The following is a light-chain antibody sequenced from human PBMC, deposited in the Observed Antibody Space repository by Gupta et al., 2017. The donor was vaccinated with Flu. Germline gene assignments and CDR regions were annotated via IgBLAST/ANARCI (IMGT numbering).Light chain of an antibody. CDR3: QHRHRLPLT. CDR1: QNVGRV. Sequence: IQTMQSPSFVSAPVGDSVTISCRASQNVGRVVYWFLRKPGKAPKLLIYATGQVDNAVPSRFSGSGSGTEFTLTISGRQPDDFGVYLCQHRHRLPLTFGHGTXVDVK. J-gene: IGKJ3*01. CDR2: ATG. V-gene: IGKV1-12*01.